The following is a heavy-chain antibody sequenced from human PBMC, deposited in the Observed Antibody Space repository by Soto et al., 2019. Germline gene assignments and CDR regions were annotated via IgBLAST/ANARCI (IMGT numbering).Heavy chain of an antibody. J-gene: IGHJ4*02. D-gene: IGHD3-9*01. CDR3: ARDSHYDLLTGYLGLDY. V-gene: IGHV4-59*01. Sequence: SETLSLTCAVSGDSINSYYCSWLRQPPGKGLERIGNIYYSGGTNYNPSLKKRVTILVDRSMNQFSLKLSSVTAADTAMYFCARDSHYDLLTGYLGLDYWSQGNMVT. CDR1: GDSINSYY. CDR2: IYYSGGT.